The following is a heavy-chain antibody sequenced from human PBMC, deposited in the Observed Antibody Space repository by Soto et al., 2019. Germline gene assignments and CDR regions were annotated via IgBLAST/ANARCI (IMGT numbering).Heavy chain of an antibody. CDR1: GFTFGDYA. CDR2: IRSKAYGGTT. V-gene: IGHV3-49*03. D-gene: IGHD5-12*01. CDR3: TREGDSGYEESVFDY. Sequence: GGSLRLSCTASGFTFGDYAMSWFRQAPGKGLEWVGFIRSKAYGGTTEYAASVKGRFTISRDDSKSIAYLQMNSLKTEDTAVYYCTREGDSGYEESVFDYWGQGTLVTVSS. J-gene: IGHJ4*02.